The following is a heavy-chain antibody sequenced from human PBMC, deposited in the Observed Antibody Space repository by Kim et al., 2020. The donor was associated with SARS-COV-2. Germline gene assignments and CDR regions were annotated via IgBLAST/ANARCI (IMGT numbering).Heavy chain of an antibody. D-gene: IGHD2-2*01. Sequence: SVKGRFTISRDNAKNSLYLQMNSLRAEDTAVYYCARGDCSSTSCSWVSAYWGQGTLVTVSS. J-gene: IGHJ4*02. V-gene: IGHV3-11*06. CDR3: ARGDCSSTSCSWVSAY.